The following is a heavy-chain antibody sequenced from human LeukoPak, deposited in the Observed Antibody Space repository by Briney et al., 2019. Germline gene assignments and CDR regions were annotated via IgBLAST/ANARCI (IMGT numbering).Heavy chain of an antibody. CDR1: GYTFTGYY. J-gene: IGHJ5*02. D-gene: IGHD2-15*01. CDR3: ARGRYCSGGSCYGWFDP. V-gene: IGHV1-2*02. CDR2: INPNSGGT. Sequence: ASVKVSCKASGYTFTGYYMHWVRQAPGQGLEWMGWINPNSGGTNYAQKFQGRVTMTRDTSISTAYMELSRLRSDDTAVYYCARGRYCSGGSCYGWFDPWGQGTLVTVSS.